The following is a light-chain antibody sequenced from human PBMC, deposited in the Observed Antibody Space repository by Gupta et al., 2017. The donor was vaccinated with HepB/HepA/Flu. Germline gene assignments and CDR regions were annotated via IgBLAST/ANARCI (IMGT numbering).Light chain of an antibody. Sequence: DIQLTQSPSFLSASVGDRVTITCRASQGISSYLAWYQLKPGKAPKLLIYAASTLQSGVPSRFSGSGSGTEFTLTISSLQPEDFATYYCLQLNSYPITFGQGTRLEIK. V-gene: IGKV1-9*01. CDR1: QGISSY. CDR3: LQLNSYPIT. J-gene: IGKJ5*01. CDR2: AAS.